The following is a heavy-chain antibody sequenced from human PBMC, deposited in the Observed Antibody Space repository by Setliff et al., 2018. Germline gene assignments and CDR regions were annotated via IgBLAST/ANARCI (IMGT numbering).Heavy chain of an antibody. CDR1: GYTFTGYY. Sequence: ASVKVSCKASGYTFTGYYMHWVRQAPGQGLEWMGWINPNSGGTNYAQKFQGRVTMTSDTSISTAYMELGRLRSDDTAVYFCARDGGGDSDAFDIWGQGTMVTVS. CDR3: ARDGGGDSDAFDI. V-gene: IGHV1-2*02. CDR2: INPNSGGT. D-gene: IGHD3-16*01. J-gene: IGHJ3*02.